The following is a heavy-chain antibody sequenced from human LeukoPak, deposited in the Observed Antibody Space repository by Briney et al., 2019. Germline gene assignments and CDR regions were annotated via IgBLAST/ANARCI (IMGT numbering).Heavy chain of an antibody. CDR2: ISGSGDNI. D-gene: IGHD5-18*01. CDR1: GFTFSDYY. Sequence: GGSLRLSCAASGFTFSDYYMNWIRQAPGKGLEWVSYISGSGDNIYNANSVKGRFTISRDNAKNTLYLQMNSLRVEDTAVYYCARDTGNSYGYDWGQGTLVTVSS. J-gene: IGHJ4*02. V-gene: IGHV3-11*04. CDR3: ARDTGNSYGYD.